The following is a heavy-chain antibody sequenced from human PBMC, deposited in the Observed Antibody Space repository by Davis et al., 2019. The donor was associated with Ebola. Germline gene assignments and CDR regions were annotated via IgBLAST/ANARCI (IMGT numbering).Heavy chain of an antibody. CDR2: IYWDDDK. J-gene: IGHJ6*02. D-gene: IGHD1-7*01. CDR1: GFSLSTSGVG. V-gene: IGHV2-5*02. Sequence: SGPTLVKPPQTLTLTCTFSGFSLSTSGVGVGWIRQPPGKALEWLALIYWDDDKRYSPSLKSRLTITKDTSKNQVVLTMTNMDPVDTATYYCAHEGTTGSDYGMDVWGQGTTVTVSS. CDR3: AHEGTTGSDYGMDV.